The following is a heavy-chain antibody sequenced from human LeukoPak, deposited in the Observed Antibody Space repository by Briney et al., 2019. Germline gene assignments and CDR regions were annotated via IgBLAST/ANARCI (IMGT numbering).Heavy chain of an antibody. J-gene: IGHJ6*02. Sequence: PGGSLRLSCVVSGFTITDQYMGWIRQAPGKGLQWVSYISGSSRYINYADSVKGRFTISRDNAKNSLYLQMNSLRAEDTAVYYCARDGDGMDVWGQGTTVTVSS. CDR2: ISGSSRYI. D-gene: IGHD3-16*01. CDR1: GFTITDQY. CDR3: ARDGDGMDV. V-gene: IGHV3-11*06.